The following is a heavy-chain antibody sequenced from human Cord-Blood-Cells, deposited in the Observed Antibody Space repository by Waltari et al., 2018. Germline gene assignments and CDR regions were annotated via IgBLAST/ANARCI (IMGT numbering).Heavy chain of an antibody. V-gene: IGHV4-61*09. CDR3: ARDQGGSSSWYDAFDI. CDR1: GGSISSGSYY. D-gene: IGHD6-13*01. J-gene: IGHJ3*02. CDR2: IYTSGST. Sequence: QVQLQESGPGLVKPSQTLSLTCTVPGGSISSGSYYWSWIRQPAGKGLEWIGYIYTSGSTNYNPSLKSRVTISVDTSKNQFSLKLSSVTAADTAVYYCARDQGGSSSWYDAFDIWGQGTMVTVSS.